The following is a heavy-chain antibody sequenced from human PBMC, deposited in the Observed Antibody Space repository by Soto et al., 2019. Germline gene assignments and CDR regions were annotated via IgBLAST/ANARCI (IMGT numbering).Heavy chain of an antibody. D-gene: IGHD3-10*02. J-gene: IGHJ5*02. CDR1: GGSISSYY. Sequence: ASETLSLTCTVSGGSISSYYWSWIRQPPGKGLEWIGYIYYSGSTNYNPSLKSRVTISVDTSKNQFSLKLSSVTAADTAVYYRARGLWSDDWFDPWGQGTLVTVSS. V-gene: IGHV4-59*01. CDR2: IYYSGST. CDR3: ARGLWSDDWFDP.